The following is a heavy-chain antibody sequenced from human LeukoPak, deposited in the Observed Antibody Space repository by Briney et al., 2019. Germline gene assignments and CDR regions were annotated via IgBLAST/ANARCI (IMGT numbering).Heavy chain of an antibody. CDR1: GFTFSSYA. Sequence: GGSLRLSCTASGFTFSSYAMAWVRQVPGKGLEWVSSISGSGYRTYYADSVKDRFTISRDNSKNTLYLQMNSLRAEDTAVFYCAKLWFGESGDYWGQGTLVTVSS. D-gene: IGHD3-10*01. V-gene: IGHV3-23*01. J-gene: IGHJ4*02. CDR3: AKLWFGESGDY. CDR2: ISGSGYRT.